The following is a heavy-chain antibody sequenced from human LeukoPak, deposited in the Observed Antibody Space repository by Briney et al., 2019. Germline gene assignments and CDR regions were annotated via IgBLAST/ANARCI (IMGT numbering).Heavy chain of an antibody. Sequence: GGSLRLSCAASGFTFSRYWMHWVRQAPGKGLVWVSRISHYGSSLNYADSVKGRFTISRDNAKNTLYLQMNSLRAEDTAVYFCTSLVVTDNWAFDVWGQGTTVTVSS. CDR3: TSLVVTDNWAFDV. V-gene: IGHV3-74*01. CDR2: ISHYGSSL. D-gene: IGHD2-21*02. CDR1: GFTFSRYW. J-gene: IGHJ3*01.